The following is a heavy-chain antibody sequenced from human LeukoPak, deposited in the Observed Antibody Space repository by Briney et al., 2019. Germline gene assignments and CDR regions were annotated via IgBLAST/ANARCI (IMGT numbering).Heavy chain of an antibody. Sequence: GGSLRLSCAASGFTFEDYTMHWVRQAPGKTLEWVSLISRDGTTYYTDSMKGRFTISRDNSKNSLYLQMDTLRSEDTAYYYCVKDLSYESSGSVFDYWGQGTLVTVSS. D-gene: IGHD3-22*01. V-gene: IGHV3-43*01. CDR2: ISRDGTT. CDR3: VKDLSYESSGSVFDY. J-gene: IGHJ4*02. CDR1: GFTFEDYT.